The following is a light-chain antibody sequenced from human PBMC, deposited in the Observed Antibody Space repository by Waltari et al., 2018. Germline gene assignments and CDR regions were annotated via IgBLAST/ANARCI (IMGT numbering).Light chain of an antibody. CDR3: QQYHSSPGT. CDR2: KAS. Sequence: DIQMTQSHSTLSASVGERVSITCRDIPSISTWLAWYEQTPWRAANLLIYKASTLGTGVPSRFSGSGSGTDFTLTISSLHPDDVATYYCQQYHSSPGTFGQGTKVEIK. J-gene: IGKJ1*01. CDR1: PSISTW. V-gene: IGKV1-5*03.